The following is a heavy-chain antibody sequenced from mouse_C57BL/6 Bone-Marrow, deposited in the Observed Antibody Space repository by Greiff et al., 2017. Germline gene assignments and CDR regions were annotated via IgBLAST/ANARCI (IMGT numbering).Heavy chain of an antibody. D-gene: IGHD1-1*01. CDR1: GFTFSSYA. Sequence: EVMLVESGEGLVKPGGSLKLSCAASGFTFSSYAMSWVRQTPEKRLEWVAYISSGGDYIYYADTVKGRFTISRDNARNTLYLQMSSLKSEDTAMYYCTRGYYGSSLYWYFDVWGTGTTVTVSS. CDR2: ISSGGDYI. CDR3: TRGYYGSSLYWYFDV. J-gene: IGHJ1*03. V-gene: IGHV5-9-1*02.